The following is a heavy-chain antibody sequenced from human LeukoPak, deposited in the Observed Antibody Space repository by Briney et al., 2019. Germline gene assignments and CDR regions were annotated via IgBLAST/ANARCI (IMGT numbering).Heavy chain of an antibody. D-gene: IGHD2-15*01. CDR2: IYSGGNT. V-gene: IGHV3-53*01. Sequence: GGSLRLSCAASGFTVSSNYMSWVRQAPGKGLEWVSVIYSGGNTYYADSVKGRFTLSRDNAKNTLYLQMNSLSAGDTAVYFCACEVCSGGSCFLGYWGQGTLVTVSS. J-gene: IGHJ4*02. CDR1: GFTVSSNY. CDR3: ACEVCSGGSCFLGY.